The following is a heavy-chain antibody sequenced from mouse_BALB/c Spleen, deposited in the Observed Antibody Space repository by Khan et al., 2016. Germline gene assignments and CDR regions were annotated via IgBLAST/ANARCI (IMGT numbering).Heavy chain of an antibody. D-gene: IGHD2-3*01. CDR3: ARYEGNYDAMDY. J-gene: IGHJ4*01. CDR1: GYAFTNYL. CDR2: INPGSGGT. V-gene: IGHV1-54*01. Sequence: QVQLQQSGAELVRPGTSVKVSCKASGYAFTNYLIEWVKQRPGQGLEWIGVINPGSGGTNYTEKFKGKATQTADKSSSTAYRQLSSLTSEDSAFYFCARYEGNYDAMDYWGQGTSVTVSS.